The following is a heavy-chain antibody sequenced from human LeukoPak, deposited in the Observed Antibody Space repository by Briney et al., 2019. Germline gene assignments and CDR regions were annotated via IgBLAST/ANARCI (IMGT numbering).Heavy chain of an antibody. J-gene: IGHJ4*02. D-gene: IGHD6-13*01. CDR3: ARDGQQLGF. Sequence: GGSLRLSCVASRLTFSSYWMGWVGQAPGKGLEWVANIKQDGSEKYYVDSVKGRFTISRDNAKNSLYLQMNSLRVEDTAVYYCARDGQQLGFWGQGTLVIVSS. CDR1: RLTFSSYW. CDR2: IKQDGSEK. V-gene: IGHV3-7*04.